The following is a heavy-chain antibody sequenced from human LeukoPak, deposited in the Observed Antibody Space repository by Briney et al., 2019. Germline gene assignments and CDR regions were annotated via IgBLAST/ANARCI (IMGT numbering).Heavy chain of an antibody. CDR3: TRGRIAAAGTGY. J-gene: IGHJ4*02. Sequence: ASVTVSCKASGYTFTSYYMHWVRQAPGQGLEWMGIINPSGGSTSYAQKFQGRVTMTTDTSTSTVYMELSSLRSEDTAVYYCTRGRIAAAGTGYWGQGTLVTVSS. D-gene: IGHD6-13*01. CDR1: GYTFTSYY. CDR2: INPSGGST. V-gene: IGHV1-46*01.